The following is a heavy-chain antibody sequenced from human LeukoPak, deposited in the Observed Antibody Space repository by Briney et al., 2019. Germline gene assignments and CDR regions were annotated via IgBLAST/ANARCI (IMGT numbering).Heavy chain of an antibody. J-gene: IGHJ5*02. CDR2: INPNSGGT. V-gene: IGHV1-2*02. D-gene: IGHD3-22*01. CDR1: GYTFTGYY. Sequence: GASVKVSCKASGYTFTGYYMHWVRQAPGQGLEWMGWINPNSGGTNYAQKFQGRVTMTRDTSISTAYMELSRLRSDDTAVYYCARTRKDYYDSSGYYNWFDPWGQGTLVTVSS. CDR3: ARTRKDYYDSSGYYNWFDP.